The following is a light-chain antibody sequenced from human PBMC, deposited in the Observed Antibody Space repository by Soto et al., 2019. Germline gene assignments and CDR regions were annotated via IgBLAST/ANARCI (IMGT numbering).Light chain of an antibody. CDR2: KAS. CDR3: QQYNSYQYT. J-gene: IGKJ2*01. Sequence: DIQMTQSPSTLSASVGDRVTITCRASQSISSWLAWYQQKPGKAAKLLIYKASSLESGVPSRFSGSGSGTEFALNISSLQPDDFATYYCQQYNSYQYTFGQGTKLEIK. CDR1: QSISSW. V-gene: IGKV1-5*03.